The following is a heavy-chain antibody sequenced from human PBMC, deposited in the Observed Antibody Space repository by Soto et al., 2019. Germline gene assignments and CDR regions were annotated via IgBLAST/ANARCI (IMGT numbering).Heavy chain of an antibody. D-gene: IGHD3-22*01. CDR1: GGTFSSYA. CDR2: IIPIFGTA. CDR3: ARCLYYYDSSGYRRCAFDI. Sequence: SVKVSCKASGGTFSSYAISWVRQAPGQGLERMGGIIPIFGTANYAQKFQGRVTITADESTSTAYMELSSLRSEDTAVYYCARCLYYYDSSGYRRCAFDIWGQGTMVTVSS. V-gene: IGHV1-69*13. J-gene: IGHJ3*02.